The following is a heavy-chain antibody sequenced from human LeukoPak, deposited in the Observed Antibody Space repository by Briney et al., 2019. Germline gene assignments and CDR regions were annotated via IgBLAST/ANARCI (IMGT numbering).Heavy chain of an antibody. D-gene: IGHD2-15*01. V-gene: IGHV3-7*01. J-gene: IGHJ4*02. Sequence: GGSLRLSCAASGFTFSSYWISWVRQAPGEGLEWVANIKQDGSDKYYVDSVKGRFTISRDNAKNSLYLQMNSLRAEDTAVYYCARQRRYCSGDNCYQRTFDYWGQGTLVTVSS. CDR3: ARQRRYCSGDNCYQRTFDY. CDR2: IKQDGSDK. CDR1: GFTFSSYW.